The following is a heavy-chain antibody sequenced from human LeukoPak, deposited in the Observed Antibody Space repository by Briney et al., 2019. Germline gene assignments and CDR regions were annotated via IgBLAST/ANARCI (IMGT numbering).Heavy chain of an antibody. Sequence: GGSLRLSCAASGFSFDDYGMSWVRQAPGKGLEWVSGSTWNGGNTGYADSVKGRFTISRDNAKNSLYLQMNSLRAEDTALYHCARDRDYTSAYYHYMDVWGQGTTVTVAS. V-gene: IGHV3-20*01. D-gene: IGHD3-3*01. CDR1: GFSFDDYG. J-gene: IGHJ6*02. CDR3: ARDRDYTSAYYHYMDV. CDR2: STWNGGNT.